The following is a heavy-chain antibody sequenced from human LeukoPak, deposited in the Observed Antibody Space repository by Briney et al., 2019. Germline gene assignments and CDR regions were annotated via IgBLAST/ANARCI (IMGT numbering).Heavy chain of an antibody. CDR2: ISYDGSNK. D-gene: IGHD5-18*01. Sequence: GGSLRLSCEASGFTFSSYGMHRVRQAPGKGLEWVAVISYDGSNKFYADSVKGRFTVSRDNAKNSLYLQMNSLRAEDTAVYYCARVGDVDTAMGTYDYWGQGTLVTVSS. CDR1: GFTFSSYG. J-gene: IGHJ4*02. CDR3: ARVGDVDTAMGTYDY. V-gene: IGHV3-30*03.